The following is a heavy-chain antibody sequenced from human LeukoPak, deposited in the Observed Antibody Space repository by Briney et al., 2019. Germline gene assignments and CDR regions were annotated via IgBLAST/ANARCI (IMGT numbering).Heavy chain of an antibody. Sequence: SATLSLTCTVSGGSITSSSYYWGWLRQPPGKGLEWIGSIYYSRSPYYNPSLKSRVTISLDTSKNKFSLRLSSVTAADTGVYYCARGLGYSSSWYGEDYWGQGTLVTVSS. CDR2: IYYSRSP. CDR1: GGSITSSSYY. CDR3: ARGLGYSSSWYGEDY. V-gene: IGHV4-39*07. D-gene: IGHD6-13*01. J-gene: IGHJ4*02.